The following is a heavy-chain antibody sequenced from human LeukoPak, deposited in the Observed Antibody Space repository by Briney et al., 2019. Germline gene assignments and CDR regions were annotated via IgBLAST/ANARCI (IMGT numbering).Heavy chain of an antibody. D-gene: IGHD6-25*01. CDR2: IYYSGST. CDR1: GGSISDSNYY. CDR3: ARQSTIAAARIDP. Sequence: SETLSLTCTVSGGSISDSNYYWGWIRQPPGRGLEWIGNIYYSGSTYYSPSLKSRVTVSVDTSKNQFSLKLSSVTAADTAVYYCARQSTIAAARIDPWGQGTLVTVSS. J-gene: IGHJ5*02. V-gene: IGHV4-39*01.